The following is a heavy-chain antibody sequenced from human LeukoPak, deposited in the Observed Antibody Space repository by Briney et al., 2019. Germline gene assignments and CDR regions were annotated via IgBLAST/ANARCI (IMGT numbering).Heavy chain of an antibody. CDR3: ARVSVGSGSSDY. CDR2: IYYSGST. J-gene: IGHJ4*02. Sequence: PSETLSLTCTVSGGSISSGDYYWSWIRQPPGKGLEWIGYIYYSGSTYYNPSLKSRVTISVDTSKNQFSLKLSSVTAADTAVYYCARVSVGSGSSDYWGQGTLVTVSS. V-gene: IGHV4-30-4*01. D-gene: IGHD3-10*01. CDR1: GGSISSGDYY.